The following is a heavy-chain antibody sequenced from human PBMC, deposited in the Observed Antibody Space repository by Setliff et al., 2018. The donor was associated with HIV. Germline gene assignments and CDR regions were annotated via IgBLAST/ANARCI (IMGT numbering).Heavy chain of an antibody. CDR2: IYGNGSV. V-gene: IGHV4-61*09. D-gene: IGHD5-12*01. J-gene: IGHJ4*02. CDR3: ARMYSGYDWSPAGARTRYFDY. Sequence: PSETLSLTCSVSGDSISSSSYYWSWIRQSPGKGLEWIGHIYGNGSVTYSPSLRSRVTISVDTSKNQFSLKLSSVTAADTAVYYCARMYSGYDWSPAGARTRYFDYWGQGTLVTVSS. CDR1: GDSISSSSYY.